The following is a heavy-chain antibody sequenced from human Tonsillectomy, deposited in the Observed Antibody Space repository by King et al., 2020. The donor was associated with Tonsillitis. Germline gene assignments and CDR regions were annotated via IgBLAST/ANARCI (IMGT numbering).Heavy chain of an antibody. CDR2: IIPLFGTA. J-gene: IGHJ4*02. D-gene: IGHD3-22*01. CDR1: GGTFSSYA. Sequence: VQLVESGAEVKKPGSSVKVSCKASGGTFSSYAISWVRQAPGQGLEWMGGIIPLFGTANYAQKVQGRVTITADESTSTAYMELSSLRSEDTAVYFCASVYYYDSSGYAGYWGQGTLVTVSS. CDR3: ASVYYYDSSGYAGY. V-gene: IGHV1-69*01.